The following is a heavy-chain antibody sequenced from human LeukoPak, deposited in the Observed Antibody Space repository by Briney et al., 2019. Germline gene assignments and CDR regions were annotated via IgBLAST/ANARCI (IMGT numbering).Heavy chain of an antibody. V-gene: IGHV4-39*07. CDR3: AKETGSYPTRFDY. Sequence: SETLSLTCTVSGGSISTSNYYWGWIRQPPWKGLEWIGNIFYSGSTYYSPSLRSRVTISLDTSRNQFSLKLNSVTAADTAVYYCAKETGSYPTRFDYWGQGTLVTVSS. CDR2: IFYSGST. D-gene: IGHD1-26*01. CDR1: GGSISTSNYY. J-gene: IGHJ4*02.